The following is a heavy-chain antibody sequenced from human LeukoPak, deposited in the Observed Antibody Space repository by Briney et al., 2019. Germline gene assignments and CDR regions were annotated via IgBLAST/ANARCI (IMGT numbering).Heavy chain of an antibody. CDR2: IRSKDHGGTT. V-gene: IGHV3-49*03. J-gene: IGHJ4*02. CDR3: ARVQVRTDAFDY. Sequence: GGSLRLSCTASGFTFGDYALSWFRQAPGKGLEWLSFIRSKDHGGTTEYAASVKGRFTISRDDSNSIAYLQMNSLRAEDTAVYYCARVQVRTDAFDYWGQGTLVTVSS. CDR1: GFTFGDYA.